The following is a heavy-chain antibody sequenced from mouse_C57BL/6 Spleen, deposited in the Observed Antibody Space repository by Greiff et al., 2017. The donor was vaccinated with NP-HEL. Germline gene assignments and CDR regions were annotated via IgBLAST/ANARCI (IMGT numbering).Heavy chain of an antibody. CDR2: IDPETGGT. V-gene: IGHV1-15*01. D-gene: IGHD4-1*01. J-gene: IGHJ2*01. CDR3: TRRNWDEGLFDY. CDR1: GYTFTDYE. Sequence: QVQLQQSGAELVRPGASVTLSCKASGYTFTDYEMHWVKQTPVHGLEWIGAIDPETGGTAYNQKFKGKAILTADKSSSTAYMELRSLTSEDSAVYYCTRRNWDEGLFDYWGQGTTLTVSS.